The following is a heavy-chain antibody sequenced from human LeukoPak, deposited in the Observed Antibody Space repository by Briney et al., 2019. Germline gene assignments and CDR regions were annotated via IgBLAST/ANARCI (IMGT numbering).Heavy chain of an antibody. V-gene: IGHV3-23*01. CDR3: ARDRGSYYDY. D-gene: IGHD1-26*01. CDR1: RFTFSSYA. Sequence: GGSLRLSCTASRFTFSSYAMSWVRQAPGKGLEWVSAISGSGDNTYYTDSVKGRFTISRENAKNSLYLQMNSLRAGDTAVYYCARDRGSYYDYWGQGTLVTVSS. CDR2: ISGSGDNT. J-gene: IGHJ4*02.